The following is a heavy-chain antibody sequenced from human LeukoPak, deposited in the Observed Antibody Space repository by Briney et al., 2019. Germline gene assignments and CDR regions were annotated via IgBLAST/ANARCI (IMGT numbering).Heavy chain of an antibody. CDR1: GFTFSSYS. V-gene: IGHV3-21*01. Sequence: GGSLRLSCAASGFTFSSYSMNWVRQAPGKGLEWVSSISSSSSYIYYADSVKGRYTISRDNAKNSLYLQMNSLRAEDTAVYYCARDFGTGFGYDYVWGSYRPRFDYWGQGTLVTVSS. D-gene: IGHD3-16*02. CDR2: ISSSSSYI. J-gene: IGHJ4*02. CDR3: ARDFGTGFGYDYVWGSYRPRFDY.